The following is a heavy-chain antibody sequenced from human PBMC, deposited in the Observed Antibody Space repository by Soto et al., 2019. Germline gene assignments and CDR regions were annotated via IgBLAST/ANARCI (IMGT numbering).Heavy chain of an antibody. Sequence: QVQSVESGGGVVQPGTSLRLSCAVSGFTFSNHGMHWVRQAPGKGLEWVAFISYDGRNKDYVDSLKGRFTISRDNFKDTLFLQMNTLRADVTAVYYCARDRGWSRSHYFDSWGQGNLVTVSS. CDR3: ARDRGWSRSHYFDS. CDR1: GFTFSNHG. J-gene: IGHJ4*02. D-gene: IGHD2-15*01. CDR2: ISYDGRNK. V-gene: IGHV3-33*01.